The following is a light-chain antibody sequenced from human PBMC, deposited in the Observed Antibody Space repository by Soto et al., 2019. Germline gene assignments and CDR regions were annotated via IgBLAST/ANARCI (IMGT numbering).Light chain of an antibody. CDR2: GAS. Sequence: ELMLTQSPGTLSLSPGERATLSCRASQSVSSTYVAWYQQKPGQAPRLLIYGASSRATGIPARFSGSASGTAFTLTISRLEPEDVAVYYCQQSGTFGQGTKVEIK. CDR1: QSVSSTY. CDR3: QQSGT. J-gene: IGKJ1*01. V-gene: IGKV3-20*01.